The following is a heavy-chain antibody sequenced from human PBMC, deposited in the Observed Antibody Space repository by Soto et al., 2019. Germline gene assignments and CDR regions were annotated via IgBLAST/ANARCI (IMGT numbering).Heavy chain of an antibody. CDR2: INHSGST. CDR1: GGSFSGYY. J-gene: IGHJ3*02. Sequence: SETLSLTCAVYGGSFSGYYWSWIRQPPGKGLEWIGEINHSGSTNYNPSLKSRVTISVGTSKNQFSLKLSSVTAADTAVYYCARGGGPGYSSSWYFKGGAFDIWGQGTMVTVSS. V-gene: IGHV4-34*01. CDR3: ARGGGPGYSSSWYFKGGAFDI. D-gene: IGHD6-13*01.